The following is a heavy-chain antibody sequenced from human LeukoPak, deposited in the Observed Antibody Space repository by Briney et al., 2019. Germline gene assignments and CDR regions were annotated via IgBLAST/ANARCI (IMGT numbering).Heavy chain of an antibody. CDR2: IFHSGST. V-gene: IGHV4-30-2*01. Sequence: PSETLSLTCAVAGGSIISGAYSWSWIRQPPGKGLEWIGYIFHSGSTNYNASLKSRVTVSVDTSKNQFSLKLTSMTLADTAVYYCARELWAANAPGSWFDPWGQGIPVTVSS. D-gene: IGHD3-16*01. CDR1: GGSIISGAYS. J-gene: IGHJ5*02. CDR3: ARELWAANAPGSWFDP.